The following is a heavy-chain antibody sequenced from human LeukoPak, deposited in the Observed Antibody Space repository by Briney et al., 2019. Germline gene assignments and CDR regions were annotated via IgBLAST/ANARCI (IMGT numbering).Heavy chain of an antibody. CDR2: INPNSGGT. D-gene: IGHD5-18*01. Sequence: ASVKVSCKASGYTFTGYHLHWVRQTPGQGLEWMGWINPNSGGTNYAQKFQGRVTMTGDTSISTAYMELSRLSSDDTAIYFCAGRPDTAIVPIFDYWGQGTLVTVSS. J-gene: IGHJ4*02. CDR3: AGRPDTAIVPIFDY. V-gene: IGHV1-2*02. CDR1: GYTFTGYH.